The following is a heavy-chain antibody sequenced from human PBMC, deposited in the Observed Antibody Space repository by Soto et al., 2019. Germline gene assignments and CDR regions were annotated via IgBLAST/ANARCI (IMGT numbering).Heavy chain of an antibody. Sequence: PGGSLRLSCAASGFTFSSYAMHWVRQAPGKGLEWVAVISYDGSNKYYADSVKGRFTISRDNSKNTLYLQMNSLRAEDTAVYYCARDQETYYDFWSGYYSYWGQGTLVTVSS. J-gene: IGHJ4*02. CDR2: ISYDGSNK. CDR1: GFTFSSYA. CDR3: ARDQETYYDFWSGYYSY. V-gene: IGHV3-30-3*01. D-gene: IGHD3-3*01.